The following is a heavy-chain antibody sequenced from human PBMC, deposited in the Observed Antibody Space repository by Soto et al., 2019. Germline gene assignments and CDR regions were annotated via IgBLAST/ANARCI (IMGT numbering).Heavy chain of an antibody. CDR1: GGSFSGYY. CDR3: GRGFGGVDS. CDR2: INHSGST. Sequence: QVQLQQWGAGLLKPSETLSLTCAVYGGSFSGYYWSWIRQPPGKGLEWIGEINHSGSTNYNPSLKGGATIQVDPPKNHFPVRLGLGPAGDRVVFYWGRGFGGVDSGGRGTLATVSS. D-gene: IGHD3-16*01. V-gene: IGHV4-34*01. J-gene: IGHJ4*02.